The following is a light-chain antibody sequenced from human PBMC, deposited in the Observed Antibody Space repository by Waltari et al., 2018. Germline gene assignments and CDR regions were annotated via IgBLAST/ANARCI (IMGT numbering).Light chain of an antibody. V-gene: IGLV1-47*01. J-gene: IGLJ3*02. Sequence: QSVLTQPPSASGTPGQRVTISCSGSSSNIGSSFVCWYQHLPGTAPKLPISRNDQRPSGVPDRCSGSRSGTSASLAISGLRSEDEADYYCAAWDDSLTVRFGGGTKLTVL. CDR3: AAWDDSLTVR. CDR2: RND. CDR1: SSNIGSSF.